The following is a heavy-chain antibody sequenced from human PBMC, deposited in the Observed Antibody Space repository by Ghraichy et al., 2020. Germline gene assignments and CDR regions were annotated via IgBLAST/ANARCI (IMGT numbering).Heavy chain of an antibody. CDR1: GGTFSSYA. J-gene: IGHJ5*02. CDR3: AREAEGYYYGSGTPFPFDP. CDR2: IIPIFGTA. Sequence: SVKVSCKASGGTFSSYAISWVRQAPGQGLEWMGGIIPIFGTANYAQKFQGRVTITADKSTSTAYMELSSLRSEDTAVYYCAREAEGYYYGSGTPFPFDPWGQGTLVTVSS. D-gene: IGHD3-10*01. V-gene: IGHV1-69*06.